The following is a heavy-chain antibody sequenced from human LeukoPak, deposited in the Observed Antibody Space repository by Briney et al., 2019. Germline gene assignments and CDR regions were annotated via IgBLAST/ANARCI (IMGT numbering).Heavy chain of an antibody. CDR3: ARIGYSSSSNDY. V-gene: IGHV3-7*01. CDR2: IKQDGSVK. D-gene: IGHD6-6*01. CDR1: GFTFNNYW. Sequence: GGSLRLSCAASGFTFNNYWMSWLRQAPGKGLEWVANIKQDGSVKYYVDSVKGRFTISRDNAKNSLYLQMNSLKAEDTAVYYCARIGYSSSSNDYWGQGTLVTVSS. J-gene: IGHJ4*02.